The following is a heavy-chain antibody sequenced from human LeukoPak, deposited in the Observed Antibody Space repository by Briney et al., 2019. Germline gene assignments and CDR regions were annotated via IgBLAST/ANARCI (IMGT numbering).Heavy chain of an antibody. J-gene: IGHJ4*02. V-gene: IGHV3-30*03. D-gene: IGHD6-13*01. CDR3: ARAAGIAAAGTAGHY. CDR2: ISFDESNK. Sequence: PGGSLRLSCAASGFKFRSYGMHWVRQAPGKGLEWVALISFDESNKYYLDSVKGRFTISRDNSKNTLYLQMNSLRAEDTAVYYCARAAGIAAAGTAGHYWGQGTLVTVSS. CDR1: GFKFRSYG.